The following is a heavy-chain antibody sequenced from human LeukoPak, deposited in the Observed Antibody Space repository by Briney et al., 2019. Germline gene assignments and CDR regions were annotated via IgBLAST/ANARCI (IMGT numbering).Heavy chain of an antibody. J-gene: IGHJ4*02. CDR3: ARYEWGSSSPYFDY. V-gene: IGHV4-59*01. D-gene: IGHD6-6*01. Sequence: SETLSLTCTVSGGSISSYYWSWIRQPPGKGLEWIGYIYYSGSTNYNPSLKSRVTISVDTSKNQSSLKLSSVTAADTAVYYCARYEWGSSSPYFDYWGQGTLVTVSS. CDR2: IYYSGST. CDR1: GGSISSYY.